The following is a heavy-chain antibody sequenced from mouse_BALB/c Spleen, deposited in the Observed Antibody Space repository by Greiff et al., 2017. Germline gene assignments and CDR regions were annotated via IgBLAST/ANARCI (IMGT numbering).Heavy chain of an antibody. V-gene: IGHV5-4*02. CDR3: ARAIYDGYPFAY. J-gene: IGHJ3*01. CDR2: ISDGGSYT. CDR1: GFTFSDYY. Sequence: EVQVVESGGGLVKPGGSLKLSCAASGFTFSDYYMYWVRQTPEKRLEWVATISDGGSYTYYPDSVKGRFTISRDNAKNNLYLQMSSLKSEDTAMYYCARAIYDGYPFAYWGQGTLVTVSA. D-gene: IGHD2-3*01.